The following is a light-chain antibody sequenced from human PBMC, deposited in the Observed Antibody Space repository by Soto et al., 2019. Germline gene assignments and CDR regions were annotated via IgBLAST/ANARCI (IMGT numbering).Light chain of an antibody. CDR3: ASWDGSRPGEV. V-gene: IGLV1-51*01. CDR2: DKN. Sequence: QSVLTQSPSVSAAPGQKVTISCSGSSSNIGNNYVSWYHQLPGTAPQLLIYDKNNKPSGMPYRCSGSKSGTSGTLDITGLQPGEEADYYCASWDGSRPGEVFGGGTKLTVL. CDR1: SSNIGNNY. J-gene: IGLJ2*01.